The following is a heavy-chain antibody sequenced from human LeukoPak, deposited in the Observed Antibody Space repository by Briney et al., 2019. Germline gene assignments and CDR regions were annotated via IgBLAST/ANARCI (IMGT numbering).Heavy chain of an antibody. Sequence: PGGSLRLSCAASGFTFSSYAMSWVRQAPGKGLEWVSAISGSGGSTYYADSVKGRFTISRDNSKNTLYLQMNSLRAEDTAVYYCAKDSTIVVVPAPIGPPFDYWGQGTLVTVSS. CDR1: GFTFSSYA. V-gene: IGHV3-23*01. D-gene: IGHD2-2*02. J-gene: IGHJ4*02. CDR2: ISGSGGST. CDR3: AKDSTIVVVPAPIGPPFDY.